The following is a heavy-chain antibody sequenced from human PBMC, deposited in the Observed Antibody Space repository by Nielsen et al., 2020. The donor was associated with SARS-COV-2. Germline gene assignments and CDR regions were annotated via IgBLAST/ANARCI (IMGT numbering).Heavy chain of an antibody. J-gene: IGHJ6*03. Sequence: SETLSLTCTVSGGSISSYYWSWIRQPPGKGLEWIGYIYYSGSTNYNPSLKSRVTISVDTSKNQFSLKLSSVTAADTAVHYCARCVRDYYYMDVWGKGTTVTVSS. V-gene: IGHV4-59*01. CDR1: GGSISSYY. CDR3: ARCVRDYYYMDV. CDR2: IYYSGST.